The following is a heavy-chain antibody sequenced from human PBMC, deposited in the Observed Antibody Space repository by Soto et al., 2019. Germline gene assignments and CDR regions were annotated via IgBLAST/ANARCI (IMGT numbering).Heavy chain of an antibody. J-gene: IGHJ6*02. V-gene: IGHV4-4*07. CDR1: GGSISSYY. CDR2: IYTSGST. D-gene: IGHD3-3*01. CDR3: EREGSYDFWSGSSPKKYYYYGMDV. Sequence: SETLSLTCTVSGGSISSYYWSWIRQPAGKGLEWIGRIYTSGSTNYNPSLKSRVTMSVDTSKNQFSLKLSSVTAADTAVYYCEREGSYDFWSGSSPKKYYYYGMDVWGQGTTVTGSS.